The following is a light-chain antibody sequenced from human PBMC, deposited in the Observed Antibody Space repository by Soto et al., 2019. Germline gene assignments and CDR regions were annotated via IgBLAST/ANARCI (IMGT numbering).Light chain of an antibody. CDR3: MQSMQLPLT. J-gene: IGKJ4*01. CDR2: EVS. Sequence: DIVMTQTPLSLSVTLGQPASISCKSSQSLLHSNGETYLYWYLQKPGQPLQPLVYEVSNRFSGVXDXXSGSGSGTDFTLKISRVEAEDVGVYHCMQSMQLPLTFGGGTKVEIK. CDR1: QSLLHSNGETY. V-gene: IGKV2D-29*01.